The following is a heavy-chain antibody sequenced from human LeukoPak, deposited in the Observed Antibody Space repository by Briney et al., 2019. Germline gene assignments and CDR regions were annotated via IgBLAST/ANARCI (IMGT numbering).Heavy chain of an antibody. CDR1: GYTFTSYG. Sequence: GASVKVSCKASGYTFTSYGISWVRQAPGQGLEWMGWTSAYNGNTNYAQKLQGRVTMTTDTSTSTAYMELRSLRSDDTAVYYCAREPGGFIAAAGNFDYWGQGTLVTVSS. CDR3: AREPGGFIAAAGNFDY. J-gene: IGHJ4*02. D-gene: IGHD6-13*01. V-gene: IGHV1-18*01. CDR2: TSAYNGNT.